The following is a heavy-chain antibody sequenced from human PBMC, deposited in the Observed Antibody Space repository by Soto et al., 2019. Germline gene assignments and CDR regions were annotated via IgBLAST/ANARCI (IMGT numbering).Heavy chain of an antibody. J-gene: IGHJ4*02. D-gene: IGHD2-21*01. V-gene: IGHV1-3*01. CDR2: IRPGSGKA. CDR3: ARGEIPLFEY. CDR1: GYNFTDNR. Sequence: QVHLVQSGAEVKKPGASARVSCKASGYNFTDNRIHWLRQAPGQRLEWMGWIRPGSGKAQYSEKFLGRVTITRDTSATTAHMELSSLSSDDTALYYCARGEIPLFEYWGQGTLVTVSS.